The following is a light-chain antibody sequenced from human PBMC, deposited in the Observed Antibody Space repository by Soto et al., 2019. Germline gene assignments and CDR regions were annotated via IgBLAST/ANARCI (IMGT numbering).Light chain of an antibody. J-gene: IGKJ4*01. Sequence: DIQMTQSPSSLSASVGDGVTITCRASQSSGSYLNWYQQKPVKAPKLLIYAASSLESGVPSRFSGSGSGTDFTLTISSLQPEDFATYYCLQSYSTPLSFGGGTKVEIK. CDR3: LQSYSTPLS. CDR2: AAS. CDR1: QSSGSY. V-gene: IGKV1-39*01.